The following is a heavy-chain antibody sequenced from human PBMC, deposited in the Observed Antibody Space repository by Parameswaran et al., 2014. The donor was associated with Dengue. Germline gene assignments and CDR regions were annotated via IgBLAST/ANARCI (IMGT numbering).Heavy chain of an antibody. V-gene: IGHV1-69*02. CDR3: ASYPVDTAMVGGLGWYFDL. J-gene: IGHJ2*01. Sequence: VRQAPGQGLEWMGRIIPILGIANYAQKFQGRVTITADKSTSTAYMELSSLRSEDTAVYYCASYPVDTAMVGGLGWYFDLWGRGTLVTVSS. CDR2: IIPILGIA. D-gene: IGHD5-18*01.